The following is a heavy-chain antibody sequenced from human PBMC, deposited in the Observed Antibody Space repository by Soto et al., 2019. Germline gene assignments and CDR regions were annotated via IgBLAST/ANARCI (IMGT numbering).Heavy chain of an antibody. CDR2: IYHSGST. D-gene: IGHD2-2*01. Sequence: QVQLQESGPGLVKPSGTLSLTCAVSGGSISSSNWWSWVRQPPGKGLEWIGEIYHSGSTNYNPSLQSRVPIAVDQSKNQCSLKLSSVTAADTAVYYCARTDQAGYVQHWGQGTLVTVSS. CDR3: ARTDQAGYVQH. CDR1: GGSISSSNW. V-gene: IGHV4-4*02. J-gene: IGHJ1*01.